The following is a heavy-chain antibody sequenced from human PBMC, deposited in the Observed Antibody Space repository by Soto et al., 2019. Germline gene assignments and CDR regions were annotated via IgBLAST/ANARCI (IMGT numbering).Heavy chain of an antibody. J-gene: IGHJ4*02. V-gene: IGHV4-30-4*01. CDR3: ASSRDYRSSYFAF. CDR1: GGSISSGDYY. CDR2: IYYSGST. Sequence: QVQLQESGPGLVKPSQTLSLTCTVSGGSISSGDYYWSWIRQPPGKGLEWIGYIYYSGSTYYNPSLKSRVXXSXDXXKNQFSLKLSSVTAADTAVYYCASSRDYRSSYFAFWGQGTLVTVSS. D-gene: IGHD4-4*01.